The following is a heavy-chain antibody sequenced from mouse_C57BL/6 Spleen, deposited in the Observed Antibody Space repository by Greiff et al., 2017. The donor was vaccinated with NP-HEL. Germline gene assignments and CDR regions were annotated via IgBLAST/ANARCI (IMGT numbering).Heavy chain of an antibody. Sequence: VQLKESGGGLVKPGGSLKLSCAASGFTFSDYGMHWVRQAPEKGLEWVAYISSGSSTIYYADTVQGRFTISRDNAKNTLFLQMTSLRSEDTAMYDCARYYYGSSYEYFDVWGTGTTVTVSS. CDR1: GFTFSDYG. CDR2: ISSGSSTI. CDR3: ARYYYGSSYEYFDV. V-gene: IGHV5-17*01. J-gene: IGHJ1*03. D-gene: IGHD1-1*01.